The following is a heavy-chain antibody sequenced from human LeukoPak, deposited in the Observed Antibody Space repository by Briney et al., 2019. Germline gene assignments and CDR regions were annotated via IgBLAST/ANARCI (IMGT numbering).Heavy chain of an antibody. D-gene: IGHD1-26*01. CDR2: IYYSGST. J-gene: IGHJ6*02. CDR1: GGSISSGDYY. CDR3: ASLGATYYYYGMDG. V-gene: IGHV4-30-4*01. Sequence: SETLSLTCTVSGGSISSGDYYWSWIRQPPGKGLEWIGYIYYSGSTYYNPSLKSRVTISVDTSKNQFSLKLSSVTAADTAVYYCASLGATYYYYGMDGWGQGTTVTVSS.